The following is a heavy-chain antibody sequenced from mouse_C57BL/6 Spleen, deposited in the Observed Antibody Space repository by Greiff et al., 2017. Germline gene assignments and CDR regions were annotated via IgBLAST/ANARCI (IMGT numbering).Heavy chain of an antibody. CDR3: ERDYGSSLYYFDY. CDR2: IHPNSGST. V-gene: IGHV1-64*01. CDR1: GYTFTSYW. J-gene: IGHJ2*01. Sequence: VQLQQPGAELVKPGASVKLSCKASGYTFTSYWMHWVKQRPGQGLEWIGMIHPNSGSTNYNEKFKSKATLTVDKSSSTAYMQLGSLTSEDSAVYYCERDYGSSLYYFDYWGQGTTLTVSS. D-gene: IGHD1-1*01.